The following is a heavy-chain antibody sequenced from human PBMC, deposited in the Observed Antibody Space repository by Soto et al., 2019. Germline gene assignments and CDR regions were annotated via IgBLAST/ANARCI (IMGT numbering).Heavy chain of an antibody. CDR2: ISAYNGNT. CDR3: ARDLHDYGDYYYDY. V-gene: IGHV1-18*01. J-gene: IGHJ4*02. CDR1: GYTFTSYG. Sequence: ASVKVSCKAAGYTFTSYGISWVRQAPGQGLEWMGWISAYNGNTNYAQKLQGRVTMTTDTSTSTAYMELRSLRSDDTAVYYCARDLHDYGDYYYDYWGQGTLVTVSS. D-gene: IGHD4-17*01.